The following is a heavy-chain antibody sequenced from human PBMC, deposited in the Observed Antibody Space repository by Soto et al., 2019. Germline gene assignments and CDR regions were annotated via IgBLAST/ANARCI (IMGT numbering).Heavy chain of an antibody. Sequence: PSEALSLTCTVSGGSITTGGYYWSWIRQLPGQGLEWIGHRYYSESTYYNPSLKSRVSISLDTSKNQFSLKPSFVTAADTAMYYCARTKCSGGSCYSWSLDYWGQGTPVTVSS. D-gene: IGHD2-15*01. CDR1: GGSITTGGYY. CDR3: ARTKCSGGSCYSWSLDY. V-gene: IGHV4-31*03. CDR2: RYYSEST. J-gene: IGHJ4*02.